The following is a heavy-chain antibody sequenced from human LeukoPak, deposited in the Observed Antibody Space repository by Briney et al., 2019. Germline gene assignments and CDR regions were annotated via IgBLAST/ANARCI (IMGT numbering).Heavy chain of an antibody. J-gene: IGHJ5*02. D-gene: IGHD6-19*01. CDR3: ARDRRGSQWLVRGNWFDP. V-gene: IGHV1-2*02. Sequence: ASVKVSCKASGYTFTGYYMHWVRQAPGRGLEWMGWINPNSGGTNYAQKFQGRVTMTRDTSISTAYMELSRLRSDDTAVYYCARDRRGSQWLVRGNWFDPWGQGTLVTVSS. CDR2: INPNSGGT. CDR1: GYTFTGYY.